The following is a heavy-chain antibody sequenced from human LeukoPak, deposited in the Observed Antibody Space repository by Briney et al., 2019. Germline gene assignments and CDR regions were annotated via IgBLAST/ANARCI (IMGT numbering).Heavy chain of an antibody. CDR1: GFTFSSYG. Sequence: GGSLRLSCAASGFTFSSYGMHWVRQAPGKGLEWASFISTSSSYIYYADSVRGRFTISRNNAKNSQYLQMNSLRAEDTAVYYCARQQWLDGAYYFDYWGQGTLVTVSS. D-gene: IGHD6-19*01. J-gene: IGHJ4*02. CDR3: ARQQWLDGAYYFDY. V-gene: IGHV3-21*01. CDR2: ISTSSSYI.